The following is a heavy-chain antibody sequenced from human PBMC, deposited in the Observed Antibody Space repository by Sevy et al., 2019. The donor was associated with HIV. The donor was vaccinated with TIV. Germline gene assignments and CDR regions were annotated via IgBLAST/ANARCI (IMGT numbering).Heavy chain of an antibody. J-gene: IGHJ3*02. CDR1: GGSISSSSYY. CDR2: IYYSGST. V-gene: IGHV4-39*01. D-gene: IGHD2-15*01. Sequence: QSQTLSLTCTVSGGSISSSSYYWGWIRQPPGKGLEWIGSIYYSGSTYYNPSLKSRVTISVDTSKNQFSLKLSSVTAADTAVYYCARHPAGGSVAFDIWGQGTMVTVSS. CDR3: ARHPAGGSVAFDI.